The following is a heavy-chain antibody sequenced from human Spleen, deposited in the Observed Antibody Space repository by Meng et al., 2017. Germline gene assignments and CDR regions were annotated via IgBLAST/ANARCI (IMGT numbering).Heavy chain of an antibody. D-gene: IGHD3-10*01. V-gene: IGHV4-39*07. CDR3: ARVLFGSGSDEYDY. CDR2: IYYSGST. J-gene: IGHJ4*02. Sequence: SETLSLTCTVSGGSISSSSDYWGWIRQPPGKGLEWIGSIYYSGSTYYNPSLKNRVTISIDTSKNQFSLKLTSVTAADTAVYYCARVLFGSGSDEYDYWGQGTLVTVSS. CDR1: GGSISSSSDY.